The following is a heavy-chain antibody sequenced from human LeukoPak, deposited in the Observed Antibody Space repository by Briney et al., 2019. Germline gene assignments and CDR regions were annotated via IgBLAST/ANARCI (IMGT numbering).Heavy chain of an antibody. V-gene: IGHV1-2*02. D-gene: IGHD3-22*01. CDR1: GYTFTGYY. Sequence: EASVKVSCKASGYTFTGYYMHWVRQAPGQGLEWMGWINPNSGGTNYAQKFPGRVTMTRDTSISTAYTELSRLRSDDTAVYYCAREYYYDSSDKGDYWGQGTLVTVSS. CDR2: INPNSGGT. CDR3: AREYYYDSSDKGDY. J-gene: IGHJ4*02.